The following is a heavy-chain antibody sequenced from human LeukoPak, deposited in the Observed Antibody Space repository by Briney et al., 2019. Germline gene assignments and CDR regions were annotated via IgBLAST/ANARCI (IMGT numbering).Heavy chain of an antibody. CDR1: GFTFSSYS. CDR3: AKPHKYSSSQVLDY. CDR2: ISGSGGST. Sequence: GGSLRLSCAASGFTFSSYSMNWVRQAPGKGLEWVSAISGSGGSTYYADSVKGRFTISRDNSKNTLYLQMNSLRAEDTAVYYCAKPHKYSSSQVLDYWGQGTLVTVSS. D-gene: IGHD6-6*01. J-gene: IGHJ4*02. V-gene: IGHV3-23*01.